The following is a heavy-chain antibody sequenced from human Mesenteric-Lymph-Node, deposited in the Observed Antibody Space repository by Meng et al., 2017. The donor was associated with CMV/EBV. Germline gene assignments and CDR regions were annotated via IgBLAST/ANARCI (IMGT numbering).Heavy chain of an antibody. Sequence: GGSLRLSCAASGFTFSSYAMSWVRQAPGKGLEWVSAISGSGGSTYYADSVKGRFTISRDNAKNSLYLQMNSLRAEDTAVYYCARGLWFGELPPGYWGQGTLVTVSS. J-gene: IGHJ4*02. CDR2: ISGSGGST. CDR1: GFTFSSYA. V-gene: IGHV3-23*01. CDR3: ARGLWFGELPPGY. D-gene: IGHD3-10*01.